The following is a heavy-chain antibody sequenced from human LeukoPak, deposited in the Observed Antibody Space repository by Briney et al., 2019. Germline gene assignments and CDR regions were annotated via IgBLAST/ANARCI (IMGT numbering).Heavy chain of an antibody. V-gene: IGHV3-23*01. CDR3: AKGGSGYVKGFDY. J-gene: IGHJ4*02. CDR1: GFTFSSYA. Sequence: PGGSLRLSCAASGFTFSSYAMSWVRQAPGKGLEWVSAISGSGGSTYYADSVKGGFTISRDNSKNTLYLQMNSLRAEDTAVYYCAKGGSGYVKGFDYWGQGTLVTVSS. D-gene: IGHD5-12*01. CDR2: ISGSGGST.